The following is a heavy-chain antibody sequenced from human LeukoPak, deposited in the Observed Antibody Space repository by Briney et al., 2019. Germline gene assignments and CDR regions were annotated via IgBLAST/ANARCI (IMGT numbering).Heavy chain of an antibody. CDR3: ARDLSLLPSYMDV. D-gene: IGHD3-16*01. Sequence: GGSLRLSCAASGFTFDDYGMGWVRQAPGKGLEWVSGINWKGGSTAYADSVKGRFTISRDNAKNSLYLQMNSLRAEDTALYYCARDLSLLPSYMDVWGKGTTVTVSS. J-gene: IGHJ6*03. V-gene: IGHV3-20*04. CDR2: INWKGGST. CDR1: GFTFDDYG.